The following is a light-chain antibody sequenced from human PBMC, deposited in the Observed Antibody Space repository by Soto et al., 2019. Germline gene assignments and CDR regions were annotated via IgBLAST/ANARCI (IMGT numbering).Light chain of an antibody. J-gene: IGKJ5*01. CDR2: LAS. V-gene: IGKV2-28*01. CDR3: MQALQTPIT. CDR1: QSLLHSTGYSY. Sequence: DIVMTQSPLSLPVTPGEPASSSCKSSQSLLHSTGYSYLEWYLQKPGQSPQLLIYLASSRASGVPDRFSGSGSGTDFTLKISRVEAEDVGVYYCMQALQTPITFGQGTRLEI.